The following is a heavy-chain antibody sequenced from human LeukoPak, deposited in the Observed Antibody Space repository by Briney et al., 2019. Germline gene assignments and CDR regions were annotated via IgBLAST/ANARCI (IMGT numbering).Heavy chain of an antibody. CDR2: IYTSGST. J-gene: IGHJ5*02. Sequence: SETLSLTCTVSGGSISSYYWSWIRQPAGKGLEWIGRIYTSGSTNCNPSLKSRVTMSVDTSKNQFSLKLSSVTAADTAVYYCARDGYGSGSYSWFDPWGQGTLVTVSS. CDR3: ARDGYGSGSYSWFDP. CDR1: GGSISSYY. V-gene: IGHV4-4*07. D-gene: IGHD3-10*01.